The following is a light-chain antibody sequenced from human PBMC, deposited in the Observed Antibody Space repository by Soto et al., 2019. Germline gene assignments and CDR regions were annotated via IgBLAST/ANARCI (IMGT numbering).Light chain of an antibody. CDR2: AAS. Sequence: EIVLTQSPGTLSLSPGEIATLSCRASQSINNRYLAWYQQKPGQAPRLLIYAASSRATGIQDRFSGSGSGTDFNLTISRLEHEHFAVYYCQQFGSSPGFTFGPGTKVDI. V-gene: IGKV3-20*01. CDR1: QSINNRY. CDR3: QQFGSSPGFT. J-gene: IGKJ3*01.